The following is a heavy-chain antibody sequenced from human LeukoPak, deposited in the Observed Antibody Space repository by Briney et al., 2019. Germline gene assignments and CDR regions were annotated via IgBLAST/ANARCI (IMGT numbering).Heavy chain of an antibody. CDR2: ILPIFCTP. CDR1: GGTFSSYA. D-gene: IGHD3-3*01. J-gene: IGHJ5*02. V-gene: IGHV1-69*13. CDR3: ARQLAWSIGWFDP. Sequence: GASVKVSCKASGGTFSSYAISWVRQAPGQGLEWMGGILPIFCTPNYAQKSQGRVTITADDSTSTAYTGLSSLRSEDTAVYYCARQLAWSIGWFDPWGQGTLVTVSS.